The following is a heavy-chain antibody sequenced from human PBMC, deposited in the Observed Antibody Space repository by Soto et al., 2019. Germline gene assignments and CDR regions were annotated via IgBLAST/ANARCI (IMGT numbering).Heavy chain of an antibody. D-gene: IGHD6-25*01. V-gene: IGHV4-39*01. CDR3: ARQNHSRRDYYYYMDV. Sequence: PSETLSLTCTVSGGSSSSNTYYWGWIRQPPGKGLEWIGTFYYSGSTYYNPSLKSRVTISVDTSKNQFSLKLTSVTAADTAVYYCARQNHSRRDYYYYMDVWGKGITVTVSS. J-gene: IGHJ6*03. CDR2: FYYSGST. CDR1: GGSSSSNTYY.